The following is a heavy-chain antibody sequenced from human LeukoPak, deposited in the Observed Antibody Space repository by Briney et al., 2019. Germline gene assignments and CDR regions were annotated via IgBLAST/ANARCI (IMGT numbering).Heavy chain of an antibody. CDR3: AREHSTSWGPDY. D-gene: IGHD6-13*01. CDR2: INSDGSNT. V-gene: IGHV3-74*01. J-gene: IGHJ4*02. Sequence: GRSLRLSCAASGFTFSSYWMHWVRQVPGKGLVWVSRINSDGSNTRYADSVKGRFTISRDNAKNTLYLQMNSLRAEDTAVYYCAREHSTSWGPDYWGQGTLVTVSS. CDR1: GFTFSSYW.